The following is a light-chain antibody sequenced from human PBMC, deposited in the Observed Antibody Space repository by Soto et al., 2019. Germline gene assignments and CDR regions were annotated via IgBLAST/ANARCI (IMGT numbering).Light chain of an antibody. CDR1: QDISNW. CDR2: AAS. CDR3: QQAHSFPLT. J-gene: IGKJ4*01. V-gene: IGKV1D-12*01. Sequence: DIQMTQSPSSVSASVGARVTITCRASQDISNWLAWYQQRPGKAPRLLIYAASSLQTGVPSRFSGSGYGTDFTLSISSLQPEDFATYYCQQAHSFPLTFGGGTKV.